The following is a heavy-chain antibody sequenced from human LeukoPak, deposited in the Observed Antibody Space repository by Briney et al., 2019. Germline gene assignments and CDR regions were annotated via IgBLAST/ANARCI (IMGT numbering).Heavy chain of an antibody. D-gene: IGHD2-15*01. J-gene: IGHJ4*02. CDR2: IYYSGST. Sequence: SETLPLTCTVSGGSISSYYWSWIRQPPGKGLEWIGYIYYSGSTNYNPSLKSRVTISVDTSKNQFSLKLSSVTAADTAVYYCARRGCSGGSCFYYFDYWGQGTLVTVSS. V-gene: IGHV4-59*08. CDR1: GGSISSYY. CDR3: ARRGCSGGSCFYYFDY.